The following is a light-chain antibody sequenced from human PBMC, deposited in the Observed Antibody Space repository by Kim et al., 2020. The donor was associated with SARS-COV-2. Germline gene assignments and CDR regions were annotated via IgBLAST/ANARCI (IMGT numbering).Light chain of an antibody. CDR3: QAWDSSTASYV. CDR2: QDS. Sequence: PGQTASITCSGDKLGDKYACWYQQKPGQSPVLVFYQDSKRPSGIPERFSGSNSGNTATLTISGTQAMDEADYYCQAWDSSTASYVFGTGTKVTVL. V-gene: IGLV3-1*01. CDR1: KLGDKY. J-gene: IGLJ1*01.